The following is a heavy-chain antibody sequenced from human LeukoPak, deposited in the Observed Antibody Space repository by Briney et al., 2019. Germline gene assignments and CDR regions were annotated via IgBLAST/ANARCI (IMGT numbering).Heavy chain of an antibody. CDR2: INLNSGGT. CDR3: ARDSSGWYEVWFDP. J-gene: IGHJ5*02. D-gene: IGHD6-19*01. V-gene: IGHV1-2*02. CDR1: GYTFTGYY. Sequence: ASVKVSCKASGYTFTGYYIHWVRQAPGQGLEWMGWINLNSGGTNYAQKFQDRVTMTRDTSITTAYMELSRLRSDDTAVYYCARDSSGWYEVWFDPWGQGTLVTVSS.